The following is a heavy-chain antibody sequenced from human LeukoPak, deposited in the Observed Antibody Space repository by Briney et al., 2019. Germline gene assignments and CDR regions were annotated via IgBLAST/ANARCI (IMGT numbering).Heavy chain of an antibody. J-gene: IGHJ4*02. CDR2: INHSGST. D-gene: IGHD3-9*01. V-gene: IGHV4-34*01. CDR3: ARGTYVLRYFDWLSTYYFDY. Sequence: SGTLSLTCAVYGGSFSGYYWSWIRQPPGKGLEWIGEINHSGSTNYNPSLKSRVTISVDTSKNQFSLKLSSVTAADTAVYYCARGTYVLRYFDWLSTYYFDYWGQGTLVTVSS. CDR1: GGSFSGYY.